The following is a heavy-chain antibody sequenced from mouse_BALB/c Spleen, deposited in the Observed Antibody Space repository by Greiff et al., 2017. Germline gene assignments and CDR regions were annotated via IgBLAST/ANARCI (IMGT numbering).Heavy chain of an antibody. J-gene: IGHJ3*01. D-gene: IGHD2-2*01. CDR3: TREGGYDGFAY. CDR1: GYTFTSYW. Sequence: EVQLQESGTVLARPGASVKMSCKASGYTFTSYWMHWVKQRPGQGLEWIGAIYPGNSDTSYNQKFTGKAKLTAVTSTSTAYMELSSLTNEDSAVYYCTREGGYDGFAYWGQGTLVTVSA. V-gene: IGHV1-5*01. CDR2: IYPGNSDT.